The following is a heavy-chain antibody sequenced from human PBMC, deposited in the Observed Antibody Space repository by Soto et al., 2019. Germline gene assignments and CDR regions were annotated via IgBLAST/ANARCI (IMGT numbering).Heavy chain of an antibody. J-gene: IGHJ4*02. V-gene: IGHV3-23*01. CDR2: VSIGGST. D-gene: IGHD2-15*01. CDR1: GSPFTSYA. Sequence: DVQLLESGGGLVQPEGSLGLSCAASGSPFTSYALGWFRQGPGKGLEWVAVVSIGGSTHYEDSVRGRFTISRDNSKNTLSLQMNSLTAEDTAVYFCAKRRGAGGHFDYWGQGALVTVSS. CDR3: AKRRGAGGHFDY.